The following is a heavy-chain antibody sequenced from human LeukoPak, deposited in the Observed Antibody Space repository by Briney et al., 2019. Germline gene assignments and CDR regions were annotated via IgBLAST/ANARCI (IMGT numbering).Heavy chain of an antibody. CDR3: AKDLGDIFTGSLYYFDY. Sequence: GRSLRLSCAASGFTFNSYGMHWVRQAPGKGLEWVAVISYDGRNKKYADSVKGRFTISRDNSKNTMYLQMNSLRAEDTAVYYCAKDLGDIFTGSLYYFDYWGQGTLVTVSS. CDR2: ISYDGRNK. CDR1: GFTFNSYG. V-gene: IGHV3-30*18. J-gene: IGHJ4*02. D-gene: IGHD3-9*01.